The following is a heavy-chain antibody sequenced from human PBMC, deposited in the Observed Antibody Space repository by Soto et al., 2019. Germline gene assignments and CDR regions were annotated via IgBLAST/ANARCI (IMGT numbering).Heavy chain of an antibody. CDR1: GGSISSYY. CDR2: IYYSGST. D-gene: IGHD4-17*01. CDR3: ARDYGDYSFLFAY. J-gene: IGHJ4*02. V-gene: IGHV4-59*01. Sequence: ETLSLTCTVSGGSISSYYWSWIRQPPGKGLEWIGYIYYSGSTNYNPSLKSRVTISVDTSKNQFSLKLSSVTAADTAVYYFARDYGDYSFLFAYWAQRALVTVSS.